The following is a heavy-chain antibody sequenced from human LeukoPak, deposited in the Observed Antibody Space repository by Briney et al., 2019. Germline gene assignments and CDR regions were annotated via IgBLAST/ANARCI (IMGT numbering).Heavy chain of an antibody. CDR1: GGSFSGYY. D-gene: IGHD5-18*01. CDR3: ASAPRGYSYGYDYHYFDY. V-gene: IGHV4-34*01. J-gene: IGHJ4*02. CDR2: INHSGST. Sequence: SETLSLTCAVYGGSFSGYYWSWIRQPPGKGLEWIGEINHSGSTNYNPSLKSRVTISVDTSKNQFSLKLSSETAADTAVYYCASAPRGYSYGYDYHYFDYWGQGTLVTVSS.